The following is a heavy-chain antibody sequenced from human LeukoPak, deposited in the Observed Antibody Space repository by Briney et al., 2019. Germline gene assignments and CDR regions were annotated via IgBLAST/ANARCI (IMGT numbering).Heavy chain of an antibody. CDR2: LYSDGNT. D-gene: IGHD1-26*01. J-gene: IGHJ4*02. CDR1: GFTVITND. CDR3: ASQTYSGSRRFYSDH. V-gene: IGHV3-53*01. Sequence: PGGSLRLSCAASGFTVITNDMTWVRQAPGKGLEWVSVLYSDGNTKYADSVQGRFTISRDNSKNTLYLEMNSLSPDDTAVYYCASQTYSGSRRFYSDHWGQGTLVTVSS.